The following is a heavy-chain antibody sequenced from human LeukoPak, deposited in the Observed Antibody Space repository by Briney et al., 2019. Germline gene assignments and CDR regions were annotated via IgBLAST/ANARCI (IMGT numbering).Heavy chain of an antibody. D-gene: IGHD5-24*01. CDR3: ARVENALFLDY. J-gene: IGHJ4*02. Sequence: GRSLRLSCAASGFTFSSYGMHWVRQAPGKGLEWVAVISYDGSNKYYADSVKGRFTISRDNSKNTLFLQMNSLRVEDTAVYYCARVENALFLDYWGQGTLVTVSS. V-gene: IGHV3-30*03. CDR1: GFTFSSYG. CDR2: ISYDGSNK.